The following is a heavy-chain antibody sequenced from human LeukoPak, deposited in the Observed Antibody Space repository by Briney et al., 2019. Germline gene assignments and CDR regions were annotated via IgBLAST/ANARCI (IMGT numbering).Heavy chain of an antibody. CDR1: GFTFDDYA. Sequence: GGSLRLSCAASGFTFDDYAMPWVRQAPGKGLEWVSGISWNSGSIGYADSVKGRFTISRDNAKNSLYLQMNSLRAEDTALYYCAKDKSYSSGWSGGLDYWGQGTLVTVSS. V-gene: IGHV3-9*01. CDR3: AKDKSYSSGWSGGLDY. J-gene: IGHJ4*02. CDR2: ISWNSGSI. D-gene: IGHD6-19*01.